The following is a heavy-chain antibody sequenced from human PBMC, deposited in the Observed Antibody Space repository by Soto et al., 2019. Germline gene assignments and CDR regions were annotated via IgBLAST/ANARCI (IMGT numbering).Heavy chain of an antibody. CDR3: ARSIVVVTALDY. CDR2: ISAYNGNT. CDR1: GYTFTSYG. V-gene: IGHV1-18*01. J-gene: IGHJ4*02. Sequence: ASVKVSCKASGYTFTSYGISWVRQAPGQGLEWMGWISAYNGNTNYAQKLQGRVTMTTDTSASTAYMELSSLRSEDTAVYYCARSIVVVTALDYWGQGTLVPVSS. D-gene: IGHD2-21*02.